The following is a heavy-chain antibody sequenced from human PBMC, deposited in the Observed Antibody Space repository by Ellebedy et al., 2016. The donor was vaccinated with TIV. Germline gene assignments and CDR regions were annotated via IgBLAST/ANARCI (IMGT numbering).Heavy chain of an antibody. Sequence: MPSETLSLTCAVSGGSISSSSYYWGWIRQPPGKGLEWIGCIFYSGNTYYNPSLKSRLTITVDTSKNQFALKLSSVTAADTAVYYCARSPTETVTTHYFDHWGQGTLVTVSS. J-gene: IGHJ4*02. CDR2: IFYSGNT. V-gene: IGHV4-39*06. CDR1: GGSISSSSYY. CDR3: ARSPTETVTTHYFDH. D-gene: IGHD4-17*01.